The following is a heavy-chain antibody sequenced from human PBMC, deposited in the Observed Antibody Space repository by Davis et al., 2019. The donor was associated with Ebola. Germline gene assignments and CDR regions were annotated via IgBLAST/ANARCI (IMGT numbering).Heavy chain of an antibody. J-gene: IGHJ4*02. Sequence: GESLKISCVASGFTLSNDAMTWVRQAPGKGLEWVANIKQDGSEKYYVDSVKGRFTISRDNAKNSLALQMNSLRTEDKAVYHCGRGGGNKGVDYWGPGTLVTVSS. D-gene: IGHD2/OR15-2a*01. V-gene: IGHV3-7*01. CDR1: GFTLSNDA. CDR2: IKQDGSEK. CDR3: GRGGGNKGVDY.